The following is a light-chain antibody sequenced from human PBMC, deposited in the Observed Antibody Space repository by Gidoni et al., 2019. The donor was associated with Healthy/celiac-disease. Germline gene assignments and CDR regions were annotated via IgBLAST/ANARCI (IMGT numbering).Light chain of an antibody. CDR2: GAS. Sequence: IVMTQSPATLSVAPGERANLSCRASQSVSSNLAWYQQKPGQAPRLLIYGASTRATGIPARFSGSGSGTEFTLTISGLQSEDFAVYYCQQYNNWPPYTFGQGTKLEIK. V-gene: IGKV3-15*01. J-gene: IGKJ2*01. CDR1: QSVSSN. CDR3: QQYNNWPPYT.